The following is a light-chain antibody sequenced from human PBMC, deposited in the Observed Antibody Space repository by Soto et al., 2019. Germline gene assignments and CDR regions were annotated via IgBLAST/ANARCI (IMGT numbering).Light chain of an antibody. J-gene: IGLJ1*01. CDR3: GTWDSSLTTFV. CDR2: END. V-gene: IGLV1-51*02. CDR1: SSNIGKYY. Sequence: QSVLTQPPSVSAAPGQKVTMSCSGSSSNIGKYYVSWHQQLPGTAPKLLIYENDKRPSGIPDRFSGSKSGTSATLGITGLQTGEEADYYCGTWDSSLTTFVFGTGTKVTVL.